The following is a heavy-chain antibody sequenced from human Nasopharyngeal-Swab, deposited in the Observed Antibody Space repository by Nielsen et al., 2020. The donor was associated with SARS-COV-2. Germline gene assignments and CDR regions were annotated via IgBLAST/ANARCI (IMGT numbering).Heavy chain of an antibody. CDR3: ARSMYCSSTSCRYYFDY. Sequence: SETLSLTCTVSGGSFRSNGYYWTWIRQHPGKGLAWIGYIYYSGSTYYNPSLKSRVTISVDTSKNHFSLKLDSVTAADTAVYFCARSMYCSSTSCRYYFDYWGQGTLVTVSS. V-gene: IGHV4-31*03. D-gene: IGHD2-2*01. CDR1: GGSFRSNGYY. CDR2: IYYSGST. J-gene: IGHJ4*02.